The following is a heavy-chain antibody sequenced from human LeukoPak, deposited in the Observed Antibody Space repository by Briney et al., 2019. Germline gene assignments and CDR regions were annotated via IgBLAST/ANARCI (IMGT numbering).Heavy chain of an antibody. V-gene: IGHV4-39*07. CDR3: ARGKRSFDY. J-gene: IGHJ4*02. Sequence: SETLSLTCTVSGGSISSSTYYWGWSRQPPGRGQESIVTTYYSGSAYYSLSLKSRITISVDTSKNQYSLKLTSVTAADTAVYYCARGKRSFDYWGQGTRVAVPS. CDR2: TYYSGSA. CDR1: GGSISSSTYY.